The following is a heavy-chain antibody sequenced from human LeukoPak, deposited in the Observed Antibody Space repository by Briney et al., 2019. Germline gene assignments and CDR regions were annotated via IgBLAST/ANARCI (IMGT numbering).Heavy chain of an antibody. J-gene: IGHJ4*02. V-gene: IGHV3-21*01. D-gene: IGHD6-13*01. CDR2: ISTSNSHI. CDR1: GFTFSSYS. CDR3: ARDKYPYSSSTY. Sequence: PGGSLRLSCAASGFTFSSYSMNWVRQAPGKGLEWVSSISTSNSHIYYAESVKGRFTISRDSAKNSLYLQMNSLRAEDTAVYYCARDKYPYSSSTYWGQGTLVTVSS.